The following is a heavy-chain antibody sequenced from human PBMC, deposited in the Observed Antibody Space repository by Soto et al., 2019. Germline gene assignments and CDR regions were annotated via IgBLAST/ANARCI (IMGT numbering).Heavy chain of an antibody. CDR1: GFTISSYA. V-gene: IGHV3-23*01. D-gene: IGHD5-18*01. CDR2: ISGSGGST. CDR3: AKDPPRIQLWLIFDY. J-gene: IGHJ4*02. Sequence: GGSLRLSSAASGFTISSYAMSWVRQAPGKGLEWVSAISGSGGSTYYADSVKGRFTISRDNSKNTLYLQMNSLRAEDTAVYYCAKDPPRIQLWLIFDYWGQGTQVTVS.